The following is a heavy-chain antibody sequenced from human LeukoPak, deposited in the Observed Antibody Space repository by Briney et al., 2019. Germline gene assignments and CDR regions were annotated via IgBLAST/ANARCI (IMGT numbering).Heavy chain of an antibody. CDR3: ARDFSGDLYYFDY. CDR1: GGSISSGSYY. CDR2: IYTSGST. Sequence: PSETLSLTCTVSGGSISSGSYYWSWIRQPAGKGLEWIGRIYTSGSTNYNPSLKSRVTISVDTSKNQFSLKLSTVTAADTAVYYCARDFSGDLYYFDYWGQGTLVTVSS. J-gene: IGHJ4*02. D-gene: IGHD7-27*01. V-gene: IGHV4-61*02.